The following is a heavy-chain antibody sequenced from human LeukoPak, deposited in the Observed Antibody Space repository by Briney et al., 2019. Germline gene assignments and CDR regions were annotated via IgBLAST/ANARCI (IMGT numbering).Heavy chain of an antibody. CDR3: ARDYYDSSGYPLPSDY. D-gene: IGHD3-22*01. CDR2: ILISSSTI. V-gene: IGHV3-48*01. Sequence: PGGSLRLSCAASGFTFSSYSMNWVRQAPGKGLEWVSYILISSSTIYYADSVKGRFTISRDNAKNSLYLQMNSLRAEDTAVYYCARDYYDSSGYPLPSDYWGQGTLVT. CDR1: GFTFSSYS. J-gene: IGHJ4*02.